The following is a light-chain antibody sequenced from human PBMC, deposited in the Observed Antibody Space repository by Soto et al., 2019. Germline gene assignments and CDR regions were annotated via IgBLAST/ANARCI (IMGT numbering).Light chain of an antibody. Sequence: EFVLPQSPGTLSLSPGERATLSCRASPSVSSNLTWYQQKPGQAPRFLIYGASTRAIGIPDRFSGSGSGTEFTLTISSLQSEDFAVYYCQQYNSWPRTFGQGTKVDIK. J-gene: IGKJ1*01. CDR3: QQYNSWPRT. V-gene: IGKV3-15*01. CDR2: GAS. CDR1: PSVSSN.